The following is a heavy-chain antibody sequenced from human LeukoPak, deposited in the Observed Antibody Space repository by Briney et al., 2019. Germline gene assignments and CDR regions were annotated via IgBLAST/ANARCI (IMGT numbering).Heavy chain of an antibody. V-gene: IGHV3-21*01. CDR2: ISSSSSYI. J-gene: IGHJ4*02. CDR3: VRDSSSPAAAEG. CDR1: GFTFSSYG. D-gene: IGHD6-13*01. Sequence: PGGSLRLSCAASGFTFSSYGMNWVRQAPGKGLEWVASISSSSSYIYYADSVKGRFTISRDNAKKSLYLQMNSLRAEDTAVYYCVRDSSSPAAAEGWGQGTLVTVSS.